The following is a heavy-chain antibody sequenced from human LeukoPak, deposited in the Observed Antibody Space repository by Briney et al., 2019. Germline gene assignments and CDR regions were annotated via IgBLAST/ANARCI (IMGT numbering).Heavy chain of an antibody. CDR3: ARGRTRSSTSCLGY. D-gene: IGHD2-2*01. J-gene: IGHJ4*02. V-gene: IGHV1-8*03. CDR1: GYTFTSYD. CDR2: MNPNSGNT. Sequence: ASVKVSFKASGYTFTSYDINWVRQATGQGLEWMGWMNPNSGNTGYAQKFQGRVTITRNTSISTAYMELSSLRSEDTAVYYCARGRTRSSTSCLGYWGQGTLVTVSS.